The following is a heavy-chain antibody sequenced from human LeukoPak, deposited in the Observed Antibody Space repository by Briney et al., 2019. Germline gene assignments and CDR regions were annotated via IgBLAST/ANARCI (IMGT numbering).Heavy chain of an antibody. CDR2: IYSGGST. CDR1: GFKFSDHY. Sequence: GGSQRLSCAASGFKFSDHYIDWVRQAPGKGLEWVSVIYSGGSTYYADSVKGRFTISRDNSKNTLYLQMNSLRAEDTAVYYCARVSLDYYDSSGYYLGDWGQGTLVTVSS. D-gene: IGHD3-22*01. V-gene: IGHV3-53*01. J-gene: IGHJ4*02. CDR3: ARVSLDYYDSSGYYLGD.